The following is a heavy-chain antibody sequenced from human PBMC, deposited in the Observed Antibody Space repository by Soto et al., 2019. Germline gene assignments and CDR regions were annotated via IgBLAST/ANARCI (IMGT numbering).Heavy chain of an antibody. Sequence: SETLSLTCTVSGGSISSSSYYWGWIRQPPGKGLEWIGSIYYSGSTYYNPSLKSRVTISVDTSKNQFSLKLSSVTAADTAVYYCARAMGMRRTYYYYYYGMDVWGQGTTVTVSS. J-gene: IGHJ6*02. CDR3: ARAMGMRRTYYYYYYGMDV. D-gene: IGHD7-27*01. CDR2: IYYSGST. V-gene: IGHV4-39*07. CDR1: GGSISSSSYY.